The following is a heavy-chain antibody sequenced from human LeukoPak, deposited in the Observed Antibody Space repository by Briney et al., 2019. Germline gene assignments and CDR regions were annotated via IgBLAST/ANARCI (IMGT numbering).Heavy chain of an antibody. CDR1: GFTFSTYT. CDR2: ITSAGNFI. Sequence: PGGSLRLSCAASGFTFSTYTMIWVRQAPGKGLEWVSSITSAGNFIYYADSLRGRFTVSRDNAKNSLYLQMNRLRAEDTAMYYCARDLWDHWGQGTLVTVS. J-gene: IGHJ4*02. V-gene: IGHV3-21*01. CDR3: ARDLWDH.